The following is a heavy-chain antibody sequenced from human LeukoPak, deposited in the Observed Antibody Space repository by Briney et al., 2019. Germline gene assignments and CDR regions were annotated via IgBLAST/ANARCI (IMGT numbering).Heavy chain of an antibody. CDR2: IIPIFGTA. Sequence: SVKVSCKASGGTFSSYAISWVRQAPGHGLEWMGGIIPIFGTANYAQKFQGRVTITTDESTSTAYMELSSLRSEDTAVYYCARAVGAYSYGTRYYFDYWGQGTLVTVSS. V-gene: IGHV1-69*05. CDR1: GGTFSSYA. J-gene: IGHJ4*02. CDR3: ARAVGAYSYGTRYYFDY. D-gene: IGHD5-18*01.